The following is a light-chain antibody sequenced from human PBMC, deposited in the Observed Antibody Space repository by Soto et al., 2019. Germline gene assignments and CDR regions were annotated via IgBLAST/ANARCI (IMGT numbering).Light chain of an antibody. CDR3: AAWDDILTGPV. CDR1: SANIGSNT. J-gene: IGLJ3*02. CDR2: NNN. Sequence: QSVLTQPPSASGTPGQRVTIFCSGSSANIGSNTVNWYQQLPGTAPKLLIHNNNKRPSGVPDRFSGSKSGTSAYLAISGLQSEDEADYYCAAWDDILTGPVFCGATNATVL. V-gene: IGLV1-44*01.